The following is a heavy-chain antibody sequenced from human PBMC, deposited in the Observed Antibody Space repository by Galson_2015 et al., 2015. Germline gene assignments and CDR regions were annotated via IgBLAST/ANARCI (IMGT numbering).Heavy chain of an antibody. CDR1: GGSISSGGYY. D-gene: IGHD3-3*01. J-gene: IGHJ5*02. CDR2: IYYSGST. V-gene: IGHV4-31*03. CDR3: ARVVALEWLLVWFDP. Sequence: TLSLACTVSGGSISSGGYYWSWIRQHPGKGLEWIGYIYYSGSTYYNPSLKSRVTISVDTSKNQFSLKLSSVTAADTAVYYCARVVALEWLLVWFDPWGQGALVTVSS.